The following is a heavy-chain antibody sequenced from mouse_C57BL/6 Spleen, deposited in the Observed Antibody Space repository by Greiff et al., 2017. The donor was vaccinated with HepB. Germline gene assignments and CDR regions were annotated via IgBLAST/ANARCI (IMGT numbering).Heavy chain of an antibody. CDR3: ARRTTVVDWYFDV. D-gene: IGHD1-1*01. J-gene: IGHJ1*03. V-gene: IGHV5-6*02. CDR1: GFTFSSYG. Sequence: DVKLQESGGDLVKPGGSLKLSCAASGFTFSSYGMSWVRQTPDKRLEWVATISSGGSYTYYPDSVKGRFTISRDNAKNTLYLQMSSLKSEDTAMYYCARRTTVVDWYFDVWGTGTTVTVSS. CDR2: ISSGGSYT.